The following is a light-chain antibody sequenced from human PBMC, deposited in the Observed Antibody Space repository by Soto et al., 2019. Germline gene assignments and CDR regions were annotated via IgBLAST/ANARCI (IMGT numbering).Light chain of an antibody. CDR3: QQGHDWPLT. CDR2: GVS. J-gene: IGKJ2*01. V-gene: IGKV3-15*01. CDR1: QSISGE. Sequence: EIEMTQSPATLSVSPGERNNLSCRASQSISGELAWYQQRPGQTHRLLIYGVSTRATGVPVRFSGSGFGSDFSLSICGLLSEDFAVYYCQQGHDWPLTFGQG.